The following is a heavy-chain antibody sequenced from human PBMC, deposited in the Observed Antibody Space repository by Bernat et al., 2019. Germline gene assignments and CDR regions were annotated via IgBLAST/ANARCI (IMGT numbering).Heavy chain of an antibody. Sequence: EVQLVDSGGGLVQPGGSLRLSCAACGFSFSSYAMSWVRQAPGKGLEWVSSISGSGDATYYADSVKGRFTVSRDNSKNTLYLQMNSLRVDDTAVYYCARDVRGSGNYGWFDHWGQGTLVTVST. CDR3: ARDVRGSGNYGWFDH. J-gene: IGHJ5*02. V-gene: IGHV3-23*04. D-gene: IGHD3-10*01. CDR1: GFSFSSYA. CDR2: ISGSGDAT.